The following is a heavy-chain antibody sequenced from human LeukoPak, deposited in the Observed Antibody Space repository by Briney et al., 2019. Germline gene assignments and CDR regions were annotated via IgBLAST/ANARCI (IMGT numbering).Heavy chain of an antibody. CDR1: GFTFSSYS. CDR2: ISSSSSYI. J-gene: IGHJ4*02. CDR3: AKDGYYYDSSGPYYFDY. D-gene: IGHD3-22*01. Sequence: GGSLRLSCAASGFTFSSYSMNWVCQAPGKGLEWVSSISSSSSYIYYADSVKGRFTISRDNAKNSLYLQMNSLRAEDTAVYYCAKDGYYYDSSGPYYFDYWGQGTLVTVSS. V-gene: IGHV3-21*04.